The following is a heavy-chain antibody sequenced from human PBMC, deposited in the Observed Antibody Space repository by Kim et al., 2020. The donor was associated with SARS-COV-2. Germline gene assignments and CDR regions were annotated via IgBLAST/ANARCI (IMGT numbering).Heavy chain of an antibody. Sequence: GGSLRLSCAASGFTFSNYALHWVRQAPGKGLEWVAVISYDGSNKYDADSVKGRFTISRDNSKNTLYLQMNSLRVEDTAVYYCARVPGRGLAAAHLDYWGQGTLVTVSS. J-gene: IGHJ4*02. CDR1: GFTFSNYA. V-gene: IGHV3-30*04. CDR2: ISYDGSNK. CDR3: ARVPGRGLAAAHLDY. D-gene: IGHD6-13*01.